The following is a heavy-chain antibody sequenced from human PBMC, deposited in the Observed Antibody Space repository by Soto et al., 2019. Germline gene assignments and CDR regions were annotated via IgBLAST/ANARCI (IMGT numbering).Heavy chain of an antibody. CDR2: IYFSGST. D-gene: IGHD2-8*01. J-gene: IGHJ4*02. V-gene: IGHV4-30-2*01. CDR3: VRDLGTNSAF. Sequence: QLQLQESGSGLVKPSQTLSLTCAVSGASISSGGHSWSGGRQPPGQGLEWLGYIYFSGSTYYNPSLRRRVLITVDQPNNQFSLKLSSVTAADTALYYCVRDLGTNSAFWGRGTLVTVSS. CDR1: GASISSGGHS.